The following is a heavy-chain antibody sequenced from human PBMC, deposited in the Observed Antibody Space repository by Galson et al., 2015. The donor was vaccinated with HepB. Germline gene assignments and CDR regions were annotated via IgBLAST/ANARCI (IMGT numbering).Heavy chain of an antibody. CDR3: TTTKRLRYCSSPSCYELQNFYYGTEV. J-gene: IGHJ6*02. CDR2: IKSKTDGEAT. D-gene: IGHD2-2*01. CDR1: GVTFTNAW. V-gene: IGHV3-15*01. Sequence: SLRLSCAASGVTFTNAWMNWVRQAPGKGLEWVGRIKSKTDGEATDYGAPVKGRFTIRRDDSKNTVYLQMSSLKTEDTAIYYCTTTKRLRYCSSPSCYELQNFYYGTEVWGPGTTVTVSS.